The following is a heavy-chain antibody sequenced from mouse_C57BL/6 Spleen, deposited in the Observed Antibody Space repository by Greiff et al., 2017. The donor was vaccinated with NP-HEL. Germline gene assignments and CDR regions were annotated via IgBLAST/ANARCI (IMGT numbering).Heavy chain of an antibody. CDR1: GYTFTDYN. V-gene: IGHV1-18*01. J-gene: IGHJ4*01. Sequence: VQLQQSGPELVKPGASVKIPCKASGYTFTDYNMDWVKQSHGKSLEWIGDINPNNGGTIYNQKFKGKATLTVDKSSSTAYMQLSSLTSEDSAVYYCARSDGNYEKDYAMDYWGQGTSVTVSS. CDR3: ARSDGNYEKDYAMDY. CDR2: INPNNGGT. D-gene: IGHD2-1*01.